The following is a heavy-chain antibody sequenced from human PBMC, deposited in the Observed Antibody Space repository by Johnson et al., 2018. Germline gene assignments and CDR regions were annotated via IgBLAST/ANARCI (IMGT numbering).Heavy chain of an antibody. J-gene: IGHJ6*03. CDR3: SRDGDIVVVPAAIFYYYYYRYG. Sequence: EVQLLETGGGVVQPGRSLRLSCAASGFTFSSYGMHWVRQAPGKGLEWVSGINWNGGSIGYADSVKGRFTISRANAKNSLSLQMNSLKDEDTAGYYCSRDGDIVVVPAAIFYYYYYRYGWCKGTTVTVSS. CDR2: INWNGGSI. V-gene: IGHV3-20*04. CDR1: GFTFSSYG. D-gene: IGHD2-2*01.